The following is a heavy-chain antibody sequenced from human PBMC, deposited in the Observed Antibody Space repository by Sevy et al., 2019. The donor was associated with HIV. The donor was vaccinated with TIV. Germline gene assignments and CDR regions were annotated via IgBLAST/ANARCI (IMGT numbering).Heavy chain of an antibody. CDR1: GYTFTGYY. CDR3: ARERVPAAYFDY. V-gene: IGHV1-2*02. D-gene: IGHD2-2*01. J-gene: IGHJ4*02. Sequence: ASVKVSCKASGYTFTGYYMHWVRQAPGQGLEWMGWINPNSGGTNYAQKFQGRVTMTRETSISTAVMELSRLRSDDTAVYYCARERVPAAYFDYWGQGTLVTVSS. CDR2: INPNSGGT.